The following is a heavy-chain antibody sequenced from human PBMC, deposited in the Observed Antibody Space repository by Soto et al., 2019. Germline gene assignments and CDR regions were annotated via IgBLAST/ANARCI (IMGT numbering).Heavy chain of an antibody. CDR2: ISAYNGDT. D-gene: IGHD3-10*01. J-gene: IGHJ6*02. CDR3: ARDKGAGQYCMGV. Sequence: QVQLVQSGAEVKKPGPSVKVSCSASGYIFTSYGVSWVRQAPGQALEWMGWISAYNGDTNYAQKVQGRVTMTTDTSTSTAYMELRSLTSEDTAVYYCARDKGAGQYCMGVWGHGTKVTVSS. CDR1: GYIFTSYG. V-gene: IGHV1-18*01.